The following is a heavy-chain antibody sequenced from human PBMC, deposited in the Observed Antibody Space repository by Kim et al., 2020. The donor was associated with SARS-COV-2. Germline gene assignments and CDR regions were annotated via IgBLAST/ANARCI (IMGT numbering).Heavy chain of an antibody. CDR3: TRDLYHGKFSDFWSGPLLRY. Sequence: GGSLRLSCTASGFTFGDYAMSWVRQAPGKGLEWVGFIRSKAYGGTTEYAASVKGRFTISRDDSKSIAYLQMNSLKTEDTAVYYCTRDLYHGKFSDFWSGPLLRYWGQGTLVTVSS. J-gene: IGHJ4*02. D-gene: IGHD3-3*01. V-gene: IGHV3-49*04. CDR1: GFTFGDYA. CDR2: IRSKAYGGTT.